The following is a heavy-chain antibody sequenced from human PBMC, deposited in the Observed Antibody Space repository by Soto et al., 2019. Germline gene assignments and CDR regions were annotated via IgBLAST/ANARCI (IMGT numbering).Heavy chain of an antibody. CDR3: TSKTLDDFDY. D-gene: IGHD6-6*01. Sequence: GSLRLSCAASGFTFRSDDMHWVRQAPGKGLEWVAVIRNDGSVQNYADSVKGRFTITRDNSKNTLSLEMNSLRAEDTAVYYCTSKTLDDFDYRGQGTLVPVSS. CDR1: GFTFRSDD. J-gene: IGHJ4*02. CDR2: IRNDGSVQ. V-gene: IGHV3-33*01.